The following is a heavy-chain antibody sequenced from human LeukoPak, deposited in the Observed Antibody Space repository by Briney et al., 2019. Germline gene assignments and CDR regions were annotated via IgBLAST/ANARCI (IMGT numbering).Heavy chain of an antibody. CDR2: TRYDEDNK. J-gene: IGHJ4*02. CDR3: AKVFGRYSSSWYYY. V-gene: IGHV3-30*02. CDR1: GFTFSSYS. D-gene: IGHD6-13*01. Sequence: GGSLRLSCAASGFTFSSYSMNWVRQAPGKGLEWVAFTRYDEDNKYYADSVKGRFTISRDNSKNTLYLQMNSLRAEDTAVYYCAKVFGRYSSSWYYYWGQGTLVTVSS.